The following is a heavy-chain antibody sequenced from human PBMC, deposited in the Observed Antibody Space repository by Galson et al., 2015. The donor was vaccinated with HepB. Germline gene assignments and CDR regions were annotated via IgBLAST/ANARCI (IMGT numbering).Heavy chain of an antibody. CDR1: GYTFTGYY. CDR2: INPNSGGT. Sequence: SVKVSCKASGYTFTGYYMHWVRQAPGQGLEWMGRINPNSGGTNYAQDFQGRVTMTRDTSISTVYMELSSLRSDDTAVYFCARGGFNSGWYVNPFDYWGQGTLVTVSS. V-gene: IGHV1-2*06. CDR3: ARGGFNSGWYVNPFDY. D-gene: IGHD6-19*01. J-gene: IGHJ4*02.